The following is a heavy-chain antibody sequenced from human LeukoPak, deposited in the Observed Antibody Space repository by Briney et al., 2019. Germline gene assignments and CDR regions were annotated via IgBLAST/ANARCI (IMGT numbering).Heavy chain of an antibody. J-gene: IGHJ4*02. CDR1: GFTFSTYG. CDR2: VWYDGSLK. CDR3: ARGDGGGGTHPFDY. V-gene: IGHV3-33*01. D-gene: IGHD2-15*01. Sequence: GKSLRLSCAASGFTFSTYGMNWVRQAPGKGLECVAVVWYDGSLKYYRDSVKGRFTISRDNSNNTLYLQMNSLRVEDTAVYYCARGDGGGGTHPFDYWGQGTLVTVSS.